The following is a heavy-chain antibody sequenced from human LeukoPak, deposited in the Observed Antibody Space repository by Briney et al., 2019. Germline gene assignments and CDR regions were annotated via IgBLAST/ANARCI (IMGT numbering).Heavy chain of an antibody. J-gene: IGHJ4*02. CDR2: INPNSGGT. Sequence: ASVKVSCKASGYTFTGYYIHWVRQAPEQGLEWMGCINPNSGGTNYAQKFQGRVTMTRDTSISTAYMELSSLRSDDTAVYYCARVKDFDYWGQGTLVTVSS. CDR1: GYTFTGYY. CDR3: ARVKDFDY. V-gene: IGHV1-2*02.